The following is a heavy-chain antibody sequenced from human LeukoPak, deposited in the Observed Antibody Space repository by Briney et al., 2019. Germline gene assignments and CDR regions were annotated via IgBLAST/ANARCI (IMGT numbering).Heavy chain of an antibody. J-gene: IGHJ4*02. CDR2: IHRDDKT. CDR3: ARYGDSGY. CDR1: GFIVSSCY. V-gene: IGHV3-53*05. D-gene: IGHD4-17*01. Sequence: GGSLRLSCAASGFIVSSCYMYWVRQAPGKGLEWVSFIHRDDKTYYADSVKGRFTISRDNSKNTLYLQMNSLRAEDTAVYYCARYGDSGYWGQGTLVTVSS.